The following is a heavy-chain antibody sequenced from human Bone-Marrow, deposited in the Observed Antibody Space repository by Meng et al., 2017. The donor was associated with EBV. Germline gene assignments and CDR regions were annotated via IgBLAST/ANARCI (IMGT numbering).Heavy chain of an antibody. V-gene: IGHV1-69*01. J-gene: IGHJ4*02. D-gene: IGHD3-10*01. Sequence: QEQLVPSGVEVKKPGSSVKVSCKTSGDTFSSDAVSWVRQAPGQGLEWLGGLIPMSGAPNYAQKFQGRVTITADESTSTHYMDLSSLSSEDTAVYYCASESGRGYTPDYWGQGTLVTVSS. CDR1: GDTFSSDA. CDR3: ASESGRGYTPDY. CDR2: LIPMSGAP.